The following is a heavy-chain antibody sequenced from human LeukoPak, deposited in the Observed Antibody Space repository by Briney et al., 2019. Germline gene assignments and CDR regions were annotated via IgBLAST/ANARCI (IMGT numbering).Heavy chain of an antibody. Sequence: SQTLSLTCAISGDSVSINSAAWNWIRQSPSRGLEWLGRTYQRSKWYNDYAVSVKSRITINPDISKNQFSLQLNSVTPEDTAVYYCARDSDNDYSNWFDPWGQGTLVTVSS. V-gene: IGHV6-1*01. CDR2: TYQRSKWYN. J-gene: IGHJ5*02. CDR3: ARDSDNDYSNWFDP. CDR1: GDSVSINSAA. D-gene: IGHD4-11*01.